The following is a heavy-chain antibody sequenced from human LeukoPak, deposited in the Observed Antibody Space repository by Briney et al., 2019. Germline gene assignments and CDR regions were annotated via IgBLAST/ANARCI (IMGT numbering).Heavy chain of an antibody. D-gene: IGHD1-1*01. CDR3: ARDRYRLVPYDAFDI. V-gene: IGHV3-7*01. CDR1: GFTFSSYW. J-gene: IGHJ3*02. Sequence: GGSLRLSCAASGFTFSSYWMSWVRQAPGKGLEWVANIKQDVSEKYYVDSVKGRFTISRDNAKNSLYLQMNSLRAEDTAVYYCARDRYRLVPYDAFDIWGQGTMVTVSS. CDR2: IKQDVSEK.